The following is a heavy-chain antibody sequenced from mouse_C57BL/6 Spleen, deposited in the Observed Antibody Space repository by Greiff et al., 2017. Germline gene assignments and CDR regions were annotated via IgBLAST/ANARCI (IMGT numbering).Heavy chain of an antibody. CDR2: ISSGSSTI. D-gene: IGHD2-3*01. Sequence: EVKLEESGGGLVKPGGSLKLSCAASGFTFSDYGMHWVRQAPEKGLEWVAYISSGSSTIYYADTVKGRFTISRDNAKNTLFLQMTSLRSEDTAMYYCARAMVTTHYFDYWGQGTTLTVSS. V-gene: IGHV5-17*01. CDR1: GFTFSDYG. CDR3: ARAMVTTHYFDY. J-gene: IGHJ2*01.